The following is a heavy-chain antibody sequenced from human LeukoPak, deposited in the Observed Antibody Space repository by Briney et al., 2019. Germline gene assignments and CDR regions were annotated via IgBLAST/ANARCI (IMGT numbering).Heavy chain of an antibody. CDR2: ISAGGGST. J-gene: IGHJ4*02. CDR1: GFTFSSYA. V-gene: IGHV3-23*01. Sequence: GGSLRLSCAASGFTFSSYAMTWVRQALGMGLERVSGISAGGGSTYYADSVKGRFTMSRDNSKDTLFLQMSSLRAEDSAVYYCARSGGRYSVYDYFDYWGQGTLVTVSS. D-gene: IGHD5/OR15-5a*01. CDR3: ARSGGRYSVYDYFDY.